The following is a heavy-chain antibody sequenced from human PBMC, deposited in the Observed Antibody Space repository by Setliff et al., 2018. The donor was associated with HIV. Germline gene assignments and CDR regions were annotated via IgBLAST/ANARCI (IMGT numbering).Heavy chain of an antibody. J-gene: IGHJ4*02. Sequence: GGSLRLSCTTSGFMFGDYAVSWVRQAPGKGLEWVGFIGSKTYSGTPIYYADSVKGRFTISRDNAKNSLFLQMNSLRAEDTAVYYCARGCVGGNCYSPTGDYWGQGTLVTVSS. V-gene: IGHV3-11*04. D-gene: IGHD2-15*01. CDR2: IGSKTYSGTPI. CDR3: ARGCVGGNCYSPTGDY. CDR1: GFMFGDYA.